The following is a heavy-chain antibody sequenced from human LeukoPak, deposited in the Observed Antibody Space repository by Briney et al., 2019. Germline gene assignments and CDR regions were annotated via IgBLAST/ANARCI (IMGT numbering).Heavy chain of an antibody. CDR3: AQDIRIEQVPGLGPGS. V-gene: IGHV3-21*01. CDR1: GFTFSSYS. CDR2: ISSSSSYI. J-gene: IGHJ5*02. Sequence: GGSLRLSCAASGFTFSSYSMNWVRQAPGKGLEWVSSISSSSSYIYYADSVKGRFTISRDNAKNSLYLQMDGLRAEDTAVYFCAQDIRIEQVPGLGPGSWGQGTLVTVSS. D-gene: IGHD2-21*01.